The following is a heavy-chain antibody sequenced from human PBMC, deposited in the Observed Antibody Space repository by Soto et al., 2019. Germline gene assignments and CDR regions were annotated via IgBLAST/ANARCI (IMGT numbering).Heavy chain of an antibody. CDR2: IYYSGST. J-gene: IGHJ5*02. Sequence: QVQLQESGPGLVKPSQTLSLTCTVSGGSISSGGYYWSWIRQHPGKGLEWIGYIYYSGSTYYNPSLKIRVTISVDTSKNQFSLKLSSVTAADTAVYYCARGGTYYYDSSGYYPPYNWFDPWGQGTLVTVSS. CDR1: GGSISSGGYY. V-gene: IGHV4-31*03. CDR3: ARGGTYYYDSSGYYPPYNWFDP. D-gene: IGHD3-22*01.